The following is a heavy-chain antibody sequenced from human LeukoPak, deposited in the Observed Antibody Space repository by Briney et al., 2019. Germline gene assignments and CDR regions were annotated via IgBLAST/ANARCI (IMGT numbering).Heavy chain of an antibody. V-gene: IGHV3-23*01. CDR1: GVTFSSYA. CDR2: ISGSGTST. J-gene: IGHJ4*02. Sequence: GGSLSLSCAASGVTFSSYAMSWVRQAPGKGLEWVSGISGSGTSTYYADSVKGRFTISRDNSKHALYLQMNSLRADDTAVYDCAKEVYSDSSGYFDYWGQGTLVTVSS. D-gene: IGHD3-22*01. CDR3: AKEVYSDSSGYFDY.